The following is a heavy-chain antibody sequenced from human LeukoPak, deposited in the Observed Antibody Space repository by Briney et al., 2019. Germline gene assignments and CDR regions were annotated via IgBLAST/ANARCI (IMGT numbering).Heavy chain of an antibody. CDR3: ARGQGAVVVPAAISPTRY. J-gene: IGHJ4*02. D-gene: IGHD2-2*02. V-gene: IGHV1-2*06. CDR2: INPNSGGT. CDR1: GYTFTGYY. Sequence: GASVKVSCKASGYTFTGYYMHWVRQAPGQGLEWMGRINPNSGGTNYAQKFQGRVTMTRDTSISTAYMELSRLRSDDTAVYYCARGQGAVVVPAAISPTRYWGQGTLVTVSS.